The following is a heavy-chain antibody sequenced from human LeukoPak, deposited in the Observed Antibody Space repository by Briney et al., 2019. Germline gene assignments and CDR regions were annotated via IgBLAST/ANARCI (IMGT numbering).Heavy chain of an antibody. Sequence: PGGSLRLSCAASGFTFSNAWMSWVRQAPGKGLEWVGRIKSKTDGGTTDYAAPVKGRFTISRDDSKNTLYLQMSSLKTEDTAVYYCITASPTTYYYYYMDVWGKGTTVTVSS. CDR3: ITASPTTYYYYYMDV. V-gene: IGHV3-15*01. CDR1: GFTFSNAW. CDR2: IKSKTDGGTT. D-gene: IGHD1-14*01. J-gene: IGHJ6*03.